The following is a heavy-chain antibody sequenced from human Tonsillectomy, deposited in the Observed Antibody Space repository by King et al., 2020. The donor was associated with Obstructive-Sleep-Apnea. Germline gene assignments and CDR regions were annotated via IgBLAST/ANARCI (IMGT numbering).Heavy chain of an antibody. V-gene: IGHV3-30-3*01. J-gene: IGHJ6*02. Sequence: VQLVESGGGVVQPGRSLRLSCAGSGFSFSSYAMHWGRPAPGKGLGWVAGILYDGSNKHYPDSVKGQFTISRDNSKKTLYLQMNSLRAEDTAVYYCARRRVRGATYYYGMDVWGQGTTVTVSS. CDR3: ARRRVRGATYYYGMDV. D-gene: IGHD3-10*01. CDR2: ILYDGSNK. CDR1: GFSFSSYA.